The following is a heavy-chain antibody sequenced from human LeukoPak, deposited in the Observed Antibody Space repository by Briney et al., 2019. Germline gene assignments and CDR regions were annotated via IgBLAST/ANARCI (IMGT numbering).Heavy chain of an antibody. CDR3: ARDYEEVGFDY. Sequence: GGSLRLSCAASGFTFTNYNMNWVRQAQGKGLEWVSSISSSSTYIYYADSVKGRFTISRDNTMNSLYLQLNSLRVEDTAVYYCARDYEEVGFDYWGQGTLVTVSS. D-gene: IGHD3-16*01. CDR2: ISSSSTYI. CDR1: GFTFTNYN. V-gene: IGHV3-21*01. J-gene: IGHJ4*02.